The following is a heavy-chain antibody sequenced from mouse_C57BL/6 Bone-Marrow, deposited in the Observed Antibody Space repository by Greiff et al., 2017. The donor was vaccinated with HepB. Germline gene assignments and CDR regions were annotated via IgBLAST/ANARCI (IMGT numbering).Heavy chain of an antibody. J-gene: IGHJ4*01. Sequence: QVQLQQSGPGLVQPSQSLSITCTVSGFSLTSYGVHWVRQSPGKGLEWLGVIWRGGSTDYYAAFMSRLSITKDNSKNQVFFKMNSLQADDTALYYCAKNNYDYDVSYADYWGQGTSVTVSS. V-gene: IGHV2-5*01. D-gene: IGHD2-4*01. CDR1: GFSLTSYG. CDR2: IWRGGST. CDR3: AKNNYDYDVSYADY.